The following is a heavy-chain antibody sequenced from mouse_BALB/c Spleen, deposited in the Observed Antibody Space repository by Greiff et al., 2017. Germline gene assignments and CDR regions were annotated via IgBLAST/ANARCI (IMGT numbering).Heavy chain of an antibody. J-gene: IGHJ3*01. Sequence: EVMLVESGGGLVKPGGSLKLSCAASGFTFSDYYMYWVRQTPEKRLEWVATISDGGSYTYYPDSVKGRFTISRDNAKNNLYLQMSSLKSEDTAMYYCARDRGYSFAYWGQGTLVTVSA. V-gene: IGHV5-4*02. D-gene: IGHD2-3*01. CDR2: ISDGGSYT. CDR3: ARDRGYSFAY. CDR1: GFTFSDYY.